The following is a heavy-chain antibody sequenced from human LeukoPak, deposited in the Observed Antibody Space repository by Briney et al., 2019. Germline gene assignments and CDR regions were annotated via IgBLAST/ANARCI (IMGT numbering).Heavy chain of an antibody. CDR3: ATGSVRYSASWYSQEGDY. V-gene: IGHV3-23*01. D-gene: IGHD6-13*01. Sequence: GGSLRLSCAASGFTFSSFAMTWVRQAPGNGLEWISAISGSDSSTYYADSVKGRFTISRDNSKNTLYLQMNSLRAEDTAVYYCATGSVRYSASWYSQEGDYWGQGTLVTVSS. CDR2: ISGSDSST. CDR1: GFTFSSFA. J-gene: IGHJ4*02.